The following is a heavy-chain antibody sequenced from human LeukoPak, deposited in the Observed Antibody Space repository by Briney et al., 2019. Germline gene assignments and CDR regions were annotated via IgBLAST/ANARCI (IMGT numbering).Heavy chain of an antibody. CDR3: YMPYYDTSAYKGY. J-gene: IGHJ4*02. D-gene: IGHD3-22*01. Sequence: GGSLRLSCAASGFTFSSYDMTWVRQAPGKGLEWVSAISVSGGSTYYADSVKGRFTISRDNSKNTLYLQMNSLRAEDTAVYYCYMPYYDTSAYKGYWGQGTLVTVSS. V-gene: IGHV3-23*01. CDR1: GFTFSSYD. CDR2: ISVSGGST.